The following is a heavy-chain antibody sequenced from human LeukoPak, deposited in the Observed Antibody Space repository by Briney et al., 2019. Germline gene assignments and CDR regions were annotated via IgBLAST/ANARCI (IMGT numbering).Heavy chain of an antibody. J-gene: IGHJ6*04. Sequence: GGSLRLSCADSGFTFSSYGMHWVRQAPHKGLERVAVISYDGSNKYYADSVKGRFTISRDNSKNTLYLQMNSLRAEDTAVYYCAQRSYYYYGMDVWGKGTTVTVSS. CDR2: ISYDGSNK. V-gene: IGHV3-30*03. CDR3: AQRSYYYYGMDV. CDR1: GFTFSSYG.